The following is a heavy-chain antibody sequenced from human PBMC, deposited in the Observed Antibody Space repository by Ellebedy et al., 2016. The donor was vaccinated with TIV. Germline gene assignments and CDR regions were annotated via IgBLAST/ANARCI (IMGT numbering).Heavy chain of an antibody. D-gene: IGHD6-19*01. CDR2: LSSSGNNI. V-gene: IGHV3-9*01. CDR1: GFIFEHYA. CDR3: VKDIGSGWFGTFDY. J-gene: IGHJ4*02. Sequence: PGGSLRLSCAASGFIFEHYAMHWVRQVPGKVLEWVSGLSSSGNNIGSADSVEGRFTLSRDNAKNSLHLQLNTLRDEDTAIYYCVKDIGSGWFGTFDYWGQGILVTVSS.